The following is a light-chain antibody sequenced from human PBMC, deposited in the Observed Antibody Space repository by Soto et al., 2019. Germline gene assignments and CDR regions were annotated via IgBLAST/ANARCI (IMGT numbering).Light chain of an antibody. CDR1: QSVSNTY. Sequence: EIVLTQSPGTLSLSPGERATLSCRASQSVSNTYLAWYQQKPGQAPRLLIYGASSRATGIPDRFSGSGSGTDFTLTITRLDPEDFAVYYCQQYVTSPLTFGGGTTVEI. CDR2: GAS. CDR3: QQYVTSPLT. V-gene: IGKV3-20*01. J-gene: IGKJ4*01.